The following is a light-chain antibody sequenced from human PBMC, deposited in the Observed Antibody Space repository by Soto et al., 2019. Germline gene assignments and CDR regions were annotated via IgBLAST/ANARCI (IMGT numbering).Light chain of an antibody. V-gene: IGLV1-44*01. CDR2: SNN. CDR1: TSNIGSNT. J-gene: IGLJ1*01. CDR3: AAWDDSLDNYV. Sequence: QSVLTRPPSASGTPGQRVTISCSGGTSNIGSNTVNWYQQLPGTAPKLLIYSNNQRPSGVPDRFSGSKSGTSASLAISGLQSEDEADYYCAAWDDSLDNYVFGTGTKVTVL.